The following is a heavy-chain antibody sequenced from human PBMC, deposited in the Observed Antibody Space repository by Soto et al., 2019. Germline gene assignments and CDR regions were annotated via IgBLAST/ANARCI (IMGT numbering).Heavy chain of an antibody. D-gene: IGHD3-10*01. Sequence: QVQLQESGPGLVKPSQTLSLTCTVSGGSISSGGYYWSWIRQHPGKGLEWIGYIYYSGSTYYNPSLKSRVTISVDTSKNQFSLKLSSVTAADTAVYYCARSSLMVRGVMPWFDPWGQGTLVTVSS. CDR2: IYYSGST. CDR1: GGSISSGGYY. CDR3: ARSSLMVRGVMPWFDP. V-gene: IGHV4-31*03. J-gene: IGHJ5*02.